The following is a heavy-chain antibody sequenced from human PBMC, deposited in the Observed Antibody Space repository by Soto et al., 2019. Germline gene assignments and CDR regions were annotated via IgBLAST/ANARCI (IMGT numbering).Heavy chain of an antibody. D-gene: IGHD6-13*01. CDR1: GGSISSSNW. CDR2: IYHSGST. V-gene: IGHV4-4*02. Sequence: QVQLQESGPGLVKPSGTLSLTCAVSGGSISSSNWWSWVRQPPGKGLEWIGEIYHSGSTNYNPSLKSRVTIXVXKPXNQFSLKLSSVTAADTAVYYCARAAMGGSSWPFDYWGQGTLVTVSS. CDR3: ARAAMGGSSWPFDY. J-gene: IGHJ4*02.